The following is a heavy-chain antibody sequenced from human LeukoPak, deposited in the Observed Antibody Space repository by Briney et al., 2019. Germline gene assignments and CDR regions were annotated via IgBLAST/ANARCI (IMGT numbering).Heavy chain of an antibody. Sequence: RTGGSLRLSCAASGFTVSSSYMNWVRQAPGKGLEWVSLIYSGGGTYYADSVKGRFTISRDNSKNTLYLQMNSLRAEDTAVYYCARNYYDSSAYYYFDYWGQGTLVTVSP. D-gene: IGHD3-22*01. V-gene: IGHV3-66*01. CDR1: GFTVSSSY. J-gene: IGHJ4*02. CDR3: ARNYYDSSAYYYFDY. CDR2: IYSGGGT.